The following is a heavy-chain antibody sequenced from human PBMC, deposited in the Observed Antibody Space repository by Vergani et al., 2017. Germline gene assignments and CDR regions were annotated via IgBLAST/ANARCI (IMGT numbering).Heavy chain of an antibody. CDR3: ARSVEMAGADYDYGMDV. J-gene: IGHJ6*02. CDR1: GFTVSSNY. Sequence: EVQLVESGGGLVQPGGSLRLSCAASGFTVSSNYMSWVRQAPGKGLEWVSIIYSSGSTYYADSVKGRFTVSRDNSKNTLYLQMNSLRAEDTAVYYCARSVEMAGADYDYGMDVWGQGTTVTVSS. CDR2: IYSSGST. V-gene: IGHV3-66*02. D-gene: IGHD5-24*01.